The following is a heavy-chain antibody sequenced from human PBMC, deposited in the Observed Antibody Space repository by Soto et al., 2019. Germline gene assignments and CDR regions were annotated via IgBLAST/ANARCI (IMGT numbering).Heavy chain of an antibody. CDR2: IYYSGST. V-gene: IGHV4-61*01. J-gene: IGHJ3*02. CDR3: ARGQVEGEVKYCSGGSCPWDDAFDI. CDR1: GGSVSSGSYY. D-gene: IGHD2-15*01. Sequence: SETLSLTCTVSGGSVSSGSYYWGWIRQPPGKGLEWIGYIYYSGSTNYNPSLKSRVTISVDTSKNQFSLKLSSVTAADTAVYYCARGQVEGEVKYCSGGSCPWDDAFDIWGQGTMVTVSS.